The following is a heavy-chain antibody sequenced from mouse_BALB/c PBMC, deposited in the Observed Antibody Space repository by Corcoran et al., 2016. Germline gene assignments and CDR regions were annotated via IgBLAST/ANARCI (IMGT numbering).Heavy chain of an antibody. CDR1: GFTFSGFW. D-gene: IGHD2-1*01. CDR3: MRYGNYWYFDV. J-gene: IGHJ1*01. V-gene: IGHV11-2*02. CDR2: INSDGSAI. Sequence: EVQLLETGGGWVQPGGSRGLSCEGSGFTFSGFWMSWVRQTPGKTLEWIGDINSDGSAINYAPSIKDRFTIFRDKDKSTLYLQMSNVRSEDTATYFCMRYGNYWYFDVWGAGTTVTVSS.